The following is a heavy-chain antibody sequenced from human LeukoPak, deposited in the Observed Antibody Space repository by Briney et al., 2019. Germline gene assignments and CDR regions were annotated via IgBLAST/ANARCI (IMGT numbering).Heavy chain of an antibody. CDR3: ARERGGHYYDY. CDR1: GYTFTSYY. Sequence: ASVKVSYKTSGYTFTSYYMHWVRQAPGQGLEWMGIINPSGGSTSYAQKFQGRVTMTRDTSTSTVYMELSSLRSEDTAVYYCARERGGHYYDYWGQGTLVTVSS. D-gene: IGHD3-16*01. J-gene: IGHJ4*02. V-gene: IGHV1-46*01. CDR2: INPSGGST.